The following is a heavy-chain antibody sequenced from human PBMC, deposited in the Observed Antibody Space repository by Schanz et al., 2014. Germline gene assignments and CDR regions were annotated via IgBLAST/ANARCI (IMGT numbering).Heavy chain of an antibody. CDR3: ARGLIAAAGGAFDY. J-gene: IGHJ4*02. V-gene: IGHV3-23*04. Sequence: EVQLVESGGGWVQPGGSLRLSCAASGFTFSAYAMTWVRQIPGKGLEWVSAINTGVNTYYADSVRGRFTMSRDNSKNTLYLQMNSLRAGDAAVYYCARGLIAAAGGAFDYWGQGTLVAVSA. D-gene: IGHD6-13*01. CDR2: INTGVNT. CDR1: GFTFSAYA.